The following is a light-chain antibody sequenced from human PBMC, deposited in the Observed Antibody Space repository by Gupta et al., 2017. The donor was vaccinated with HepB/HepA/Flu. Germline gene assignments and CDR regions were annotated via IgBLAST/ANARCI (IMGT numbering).Light chain of an antibody. CDR2: DVS. CDR1: SSDVGYYNY. J-gene: IGLJ2*01. V-gene: IGLV2-11*01. Sequence: QSALTQPRSVSGSPVPSVTISCTGTSSDVGYYNYVSWYQQHPGKAPKLMICDVSERPSGVPDRFSGSKSGNTASLTISGLQAEDEADYYCCSYAGSYTYVVFGGGTKVTVL. CDR3: CSYAGSYTYVV.